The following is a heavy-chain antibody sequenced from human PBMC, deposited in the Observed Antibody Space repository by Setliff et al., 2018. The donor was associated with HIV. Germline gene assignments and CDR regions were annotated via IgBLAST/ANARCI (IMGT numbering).Heavy chain of an antibody. CDR1: GGSTDSGSYY. J-gene: IGHJ5*02. Sequence: SETLSLTCTVSGGSTDSGSYYWAWIRQPPGKGLEWIGSMYYTGSTYYNPSLKSRVTISIDTSKNQFSLQGLWLHLATYSSSTNWIDPWGQGTLVTV. V-gene: IGHV4-39*01. CDR2: MYYTGST. D-gene: IGHD6-6*01. CDR3: WIDP.